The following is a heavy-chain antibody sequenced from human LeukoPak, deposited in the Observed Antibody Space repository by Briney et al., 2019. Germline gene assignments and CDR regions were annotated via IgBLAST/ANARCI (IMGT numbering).Heavy chain of an antibody. CDR1: GGSISSYY. V-gene: IGHV4-59*08. D-gene: IGHD6-13*01. CDR2: IYYSGST. CDR3: ARHSQDSSSWYIFDY. Sequence: SETLSLTCTVSGGSISSYYWSWIRQPPGKGLEWIGYIYYSGSTNYNPSLKSRVAISVDTSKNQFSLKLSSVTAADTAVYYCARHSQDSSSWYIFDYWGQGTLVTVSS. J-gene: IGHJ4*02.